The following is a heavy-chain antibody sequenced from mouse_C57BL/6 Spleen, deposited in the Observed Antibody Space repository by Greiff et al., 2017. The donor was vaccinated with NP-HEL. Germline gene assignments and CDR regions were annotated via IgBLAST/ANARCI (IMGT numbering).Heavy chain of an antibody. Sequence: EVKLVESGPELVKPGASVKIPCKASGYTFTDYNMDWVKQSHGKSLEWIGDINPNNGGTIYNQKFKGKATLTVDKSSSTAYMELRSLTSEDTAVYYCARWNYGSSYVDAMDYWGQGTSVTVSS. D-gene: IGHD1-1*01. CDR1: GYTFTDYN. CDR3: ARWNYGSSYVDAMDY. CDR2: INPNNGGT. V-gene: IGHV1-18*01. J-gene: IGHJ4*01.